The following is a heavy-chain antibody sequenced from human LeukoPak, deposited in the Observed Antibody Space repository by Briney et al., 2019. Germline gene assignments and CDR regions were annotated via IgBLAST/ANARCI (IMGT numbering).Heavy chain of an antibody. CDR1: GFTLSSCG. CDR3: VKEQSSGNYRTADF. V-gene: IGHV3-30*18. D-gene: IGHD3-10*01. Sequence: PSGTSLRLSCAASGFTLSSCGMHWVRQAPGKGLEWVAVIIYDGITTYFDDSVKGRFTISRDTSKSMLYLQMNSLRPEDTAVYYCVKEQSSGNYRTADFWGQGTLVTVSS. CDR2: IIYDGITT. J-gene: IGHJ4*02.